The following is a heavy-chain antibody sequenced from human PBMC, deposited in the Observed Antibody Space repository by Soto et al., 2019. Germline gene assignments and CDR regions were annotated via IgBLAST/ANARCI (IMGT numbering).Heavy chain of an antibody. Sequence: GASVKVSCKASGYTFTSYYMHWVRQAPGQGLEWMGIINPSGGSTSYAQKFQGRVTMTRDTSTSTVYMELSSLRSEDTAVYYCASGPNNWNDGFYYYYYMDVWGKGTTVTVSS. CDR1: GYTFTSYY. CDR2: INPSGGST. D-gene: IGHD1-20*01. J-gene: IGHJ6*03. CDR3: ASGPNNWNDGFYYYYYMDV. V-gene: IGHV1-46*03.